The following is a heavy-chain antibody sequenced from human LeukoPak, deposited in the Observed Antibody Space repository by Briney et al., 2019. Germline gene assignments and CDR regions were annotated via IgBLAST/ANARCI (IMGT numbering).Heavy chain of an antibody. CDR3: ASARHGDYVWDY. CDR2: IYSGDSHT. D-gene: IGHD4-17*01. CDR1: GYSFTYW. Sequence: GESLKISCKGSGYSFTYWIGWVHQMPGKGLEWMGIIYSGDSHTKYSPSFQGRVTISADKSISTAYLQWSSLEASDTAMYYCASARHGDYVWDYWGQGTLVTVSS. V-gene: IGHV5-51*07. J-gene: IGHJ4*02.